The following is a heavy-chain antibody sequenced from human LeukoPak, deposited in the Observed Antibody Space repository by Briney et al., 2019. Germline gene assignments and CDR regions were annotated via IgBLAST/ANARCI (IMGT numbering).Heavy chain of an antibody. CDR2: FDPEDGET. Sequence: ASVKVSCKVSGYTLTELSMHWVRQAPGKGLEWMGGFDPEDGETIYAQKFQGRVTMTRDTSISTAYMELSRLRSEDTAVYYCATGVAVAGSFGYWGQGTLVTVSS. V-gene: IGHV1-24*01. D-gene: IGHD6-19*01. J-gene: IGHJ4*02. CDR1: GYTLTELS. CDR3: ATGVAVAGSFGY.